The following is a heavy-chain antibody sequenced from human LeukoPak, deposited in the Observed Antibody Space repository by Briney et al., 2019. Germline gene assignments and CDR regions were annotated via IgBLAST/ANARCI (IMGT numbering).Heavy chain of an antibody. D-gene: IGHD3-3*01. J-gene: IGHJ4*02. Sequence: GGSLRLSCAASGFTFSSYGMHWVRQAPGKGLEWVAVIWYDGSNQYYADSAKGRFTISRDNSKNMLYLQVNSLRAEDTAVYYCARDKYETSEFDYWGQGTLVTVSS. CDR2: IWYDGSNQ. V-gene: IGHV3-33*01. CDR1: GFTFSSYG. CDR3: ARDKYETSEFDY.